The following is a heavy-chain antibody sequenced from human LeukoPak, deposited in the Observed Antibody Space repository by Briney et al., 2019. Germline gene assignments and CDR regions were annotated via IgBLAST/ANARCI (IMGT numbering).Heavy chain of an antibody. Sequence: GGSLRLSCAASGFTFSKSAMTWLRQAPGKGLEWVSSISSSSSYIYYADSVKGRFTISRDNAKNSLYLQMNRLRAEDTAVYYCGRVKEASAFDIWGQGTMVTVSS. CDR1: GFTFSKSA. J-gene: IGHJ3*02. V-gene: IGHV3-21*01. CDR3: GRVKEASAFDI. D-gene: IGHD5-12*01. CDR2: ISSSSSYI.